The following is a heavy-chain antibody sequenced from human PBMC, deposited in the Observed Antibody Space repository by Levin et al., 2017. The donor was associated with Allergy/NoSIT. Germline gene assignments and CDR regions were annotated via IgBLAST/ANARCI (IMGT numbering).Heavy chain of an antibody. Sequence: GGSLRLSCATSGLTFASTWINWIRQAPGKGLEWVAHIKSKSDGETKDYGAAVKGRFSVSREDSKKILYLQMNSLKIEDTGVYYCTILLRPRDYWGQGTLVTVSS. D-gene: IGHD3-22*01. CDR1: GLTFASTW. V-gene: IGHV3-15*01. CDR3: TILLRPRDY. CDR2: IKSKSDGETK. J-gene: IGHJ4*02.